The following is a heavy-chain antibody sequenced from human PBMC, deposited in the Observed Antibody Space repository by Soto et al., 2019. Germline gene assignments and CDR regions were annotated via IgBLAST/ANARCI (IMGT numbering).Heavy chain of an antibody. V-gene: IGHV4-4*02. CDR3: VRDSRSCCSSINCYMH. Sequence: QLQLRESGPGLVQPSGTLSLTCDVSGDSLTNNHWWSWVRQAPEKGLEWIGENWHTGRPNYNPSLNSRVAISLDKSNNPFSLKLSSVTAADTAVYYCVRDSRSCCSSINCYMHWGQGTLVTVSS. CDR1: GDSLTNNHW. J-gene: IGHJ4*02. D-gene: IGHD2-15*01. CDR2: NWHTGRP.